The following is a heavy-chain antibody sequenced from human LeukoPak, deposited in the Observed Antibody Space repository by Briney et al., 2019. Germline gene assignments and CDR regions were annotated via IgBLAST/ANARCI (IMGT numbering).Heavy chain of an antibody. CDR3: ARGVRGIISYYYYYMDL. CDR1: GSTFSRNW. D-gene: IGHD3-10*01. Sequence: GGSLRLSCAASGSTFSRNWMHWVRQTPGKGLVWAPRINGDGSATTYADSVAGRFTISRDNAKNTIYLQMTSLRAEDAAVYYCARGVRGIISYYYYYMDLWGKGTTVTVSS. J-gene: IGHJ6*03. V-gene: IGHV3-74*01. CDR2: INGDGSAT.